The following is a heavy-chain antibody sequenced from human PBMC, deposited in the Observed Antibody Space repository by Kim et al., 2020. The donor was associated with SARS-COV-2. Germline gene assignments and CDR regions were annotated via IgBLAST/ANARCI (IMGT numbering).Heavy chain of an antibody. J-gene: IGHJ4*02. V-gene: IGHV4-59*01. D-gene: IGHD3-3*01. CDR3: ARYYFRSGGYSFDY. Sequence: TPSLKSRVTISVDTSKNQFSLRLTSVTAAETAVYYCARYYFRSGGYSFDYWGQGTLVTVSS.